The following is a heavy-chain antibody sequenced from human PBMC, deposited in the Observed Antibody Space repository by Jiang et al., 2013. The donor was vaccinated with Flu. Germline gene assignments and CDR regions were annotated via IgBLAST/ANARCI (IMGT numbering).Heavy chain of an antibody. CDR2: ISAYNGNT. V-gene: IGHV1-18*01. CDR1: GYTFTSYG. CDR3: ARAHYDTMIVVVINFDY. D-gene: IGHD3-22*01. J-gene: IGHJ4*02. Sequence: SGAEVKKPGASVKVSCKASGYTFTSYGISWVRQAPGQGLEWMGWISAYNGNTNYAQKLQGRVTMTTDTSTSTAYMELRSLRSDDTAVYYCARAHYDTMIVVVINFDYWGQGTLVTVSS.